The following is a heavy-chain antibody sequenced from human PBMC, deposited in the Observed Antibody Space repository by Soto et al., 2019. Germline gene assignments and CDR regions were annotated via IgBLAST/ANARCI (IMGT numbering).Heavy chain of an antibody. J-gene: IGHJ3*02. V-gene: IGHV3-30-3*01. D-gene: IGHD3-9*01. CDR2: ISYDGSNK. CDR1: GFTFSSYA. CDR3: ARDQGKFDFPNAFDI. Sequence: QVQLVESGGGVVQPGRSLRHSCAASGFTFSSYAMHWVRQAPGKGLEWVAVISYDGSNKYYADSVKGRFTISRDNSKNTLYLHMNSLRAEDTAVYYCARDQGKFDFPNAFDIWGQGTMVTVSS.